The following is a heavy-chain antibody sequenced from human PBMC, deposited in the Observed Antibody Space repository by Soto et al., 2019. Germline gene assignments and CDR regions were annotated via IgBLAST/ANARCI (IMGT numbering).Heavy chain of an antibody. D-gene: IGHD6-19*01. J-gene: IGHJ4*02. CDR2: IIPIFGTP. CDR1: GGTFSSFP. CDR3: AGTAGDY. V-gene: IGHV1-69*01. Sequence: QVQLVQSGAEVKKPGSSVKVSCKASGGTFSSFPINWVRQAPGQGLEGMGGIIPIFGTPTYAQKFQGRVTITAAESTSTAYLELSRLTSEDSAVYYCAGTAGDYWGQGTLVTVSS.